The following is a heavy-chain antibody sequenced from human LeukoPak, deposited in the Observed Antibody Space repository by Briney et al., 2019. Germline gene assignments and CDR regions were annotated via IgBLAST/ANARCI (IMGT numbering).Heavy chain of an antibody. V-gene: IGHV1-69*13. D-gene: IGHD2-2*01. CDR1: GGTFSSYA. CDR3: ARGYCSSTSCFIQH. J-gene: IGHJ1*01. Sequence: SVKVSCKASGGTFSSYAISWVRQAPGQGLEWMGGIIPIFGTANYAQKFQGRVTITADESTSTAYIELSSLRSEDTAVYYCARGYCSSTSCFIQHWGQGTLVTVSS. CDR2: IIPIFGTA.